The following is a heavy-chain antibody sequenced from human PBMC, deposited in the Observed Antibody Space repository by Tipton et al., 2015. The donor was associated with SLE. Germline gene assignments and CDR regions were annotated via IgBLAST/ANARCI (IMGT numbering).Heavy chain of an antibody. D-gene: IGHD3-10*01. CDR1: GDSFSSNTNY. J-gene: IGHJ6*03. Sequence: TLSLTCTVSGDSFSSNTNYWAWIRQPPGRGLEWIGSIYSSGITYYTPSLKSRVTISMDTSKKQISLRLSSVIAADTAVYYCARDPGRYYGSGSYSYYYYYMDVWGKGTTVTVSS. CDR3: ARDPGRYYGSGSYSYYYYYMDV. CDR2: IYSSGIT. V-gene: IGHV4-39*07.